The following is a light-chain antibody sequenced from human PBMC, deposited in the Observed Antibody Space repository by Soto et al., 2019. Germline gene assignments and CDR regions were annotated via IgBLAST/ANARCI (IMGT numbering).Light chain of an antibody. CDR2: AAS. CDR1: QSVSSNY. CDR3: QQYDSSTRT. Sequence: EIVLTQSPGTLSLSPGERATLSCRASQSVSSNYLGWYQQKPGQAPRLLIYAASSRETGIPDRFSGSGSGTEFTRTISRLEPEDFAVDYCQQYDSSTRTFGQGTKVDIK. J-gene: IGKJ1*01. V-gene: IGKV3-20*01.